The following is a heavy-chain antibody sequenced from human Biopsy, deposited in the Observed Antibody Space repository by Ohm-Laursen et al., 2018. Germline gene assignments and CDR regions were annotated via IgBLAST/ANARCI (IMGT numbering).Heavy chain of an antibody. V-gene: IGHV3-11*01. CDR1: GFTFTDYD. CDR3: ARNVRLEMTDHSGVTTYSRYFAMDA. J-gene: IGHJ6*02. Sequence: GSLRLSCTASGFTFTDYDISWVRHVPGQGLEWLALISPSSTTIYYADSVRGRFFISRDHAKNSVSLEMSSLRADDTALFFCARNVRLEMTDHSGVTTYSRYFAMDAWGRGTTVTVSS. CDR2: ISPSSTTI. D-gene: IGHD1-1*01.